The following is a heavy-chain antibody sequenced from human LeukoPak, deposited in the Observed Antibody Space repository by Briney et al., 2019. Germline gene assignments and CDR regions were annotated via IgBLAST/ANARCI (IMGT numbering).Heavy chain of an antibody. CDR1: GFTFSSYA. D-gene: IGHD2-2*01. CDR2: ISGSGGST. CDR3: AKGRGVYCSSTSCYRYFDY. Sequence: GGSLRHSCAASGFTFSSYAMSWVRQAPGKGLEWVSAISGSGGSTYYADSVKGRFTISRDNSKNTLYLQMNSLRAEDTAVYYCAKGRGVYCSSTSCYRYFDYWGQGTLVTVSS. V-gene: IGHV3-23*01. J-gene: IGHJ4*02.